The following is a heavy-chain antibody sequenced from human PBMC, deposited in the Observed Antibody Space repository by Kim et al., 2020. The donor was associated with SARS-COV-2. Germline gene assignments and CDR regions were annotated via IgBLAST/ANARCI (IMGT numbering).Heavy chain of an antibody. CDR3: AKARSLSTVVTGFDY. V-gene: IGHV3-23*01. J-gene: IGHJ4*02. D-gene: IGHD4-17*01. Sequence: AGSGKGRFTISRDNSRNTLDLQMNSLRGEDAATYYCAKARSLSTVVTGFDYWGQGTLVTVSS.